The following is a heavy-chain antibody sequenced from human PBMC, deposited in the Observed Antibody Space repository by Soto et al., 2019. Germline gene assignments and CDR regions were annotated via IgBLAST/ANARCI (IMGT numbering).Heavy chain of an antibody. D-gene: IGHD2-15*01. CDR1: GYTFTSYY. J-gene: IGHJ3*02. Sequence: GASVKVSCKASGYTFTSYYMHWLRQAPGQGLEWMGGIIPIFGTANYAQKFQGRVTITADESTSTAYMELSSLRSEDTAVYYCARGRLVVVAATNAAFDIWGQGTMVTVSS. CDR2: IIPIFGTA. V-gene: IGHV1-69*13. CDR3: ARGRLVVVAATNAAFDI.